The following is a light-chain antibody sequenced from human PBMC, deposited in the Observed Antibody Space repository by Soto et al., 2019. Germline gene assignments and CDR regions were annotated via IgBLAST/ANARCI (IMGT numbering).Light chain of an antibody. CDR2: DAS. Sequence: DIVMTQSPATLSVSPGERATLSCRARRSVSSNLAWYQQKPGQAPRLLIYDASIRATGIPARFSGSGSGTEFTLTISSLQSEDSAVYYCQQYNEWPLTFGGGTKVDIK. J-gene: IGKJ4*01. CDR3: QQYNEWPLT. V-gene: IGKV3-15*01. CDR1: RSVSSN.